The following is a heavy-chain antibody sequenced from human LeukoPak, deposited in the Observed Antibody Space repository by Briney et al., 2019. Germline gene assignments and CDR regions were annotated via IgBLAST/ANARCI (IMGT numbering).Heavy chain of an antibody. Sequence: SETLSLTCTVSGGSISSYYWSWIRQPPGKGLEWIGYIYYSGSTNYNPSLKSRVTISVDTSKNQFSLRLSSVTAADTAVYYCARGVRGPTTLYYYYYMDVWGKGTTVTVSS. CDR3: ARGVRGPTTLYYYYYMDV. CDR1: GGSISSYY. V-gene: IGHV4-59*12. D-gene: IGHD3-10*01. CDR2: IYYSGST. J-gene: IGHJ6*03.